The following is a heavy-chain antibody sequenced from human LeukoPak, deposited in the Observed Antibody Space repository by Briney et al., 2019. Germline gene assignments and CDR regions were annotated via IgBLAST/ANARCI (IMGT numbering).Heavy chain of an antibody. J-gene: IGHJ6*03. Sequence: PGGSLRLSCAASGFIFSSYSMNWVRQAPGKGLEWVSSISSSSTYIYYADSVKGRFTISRDNAKNSLYLQMNSLRAEDTAVYYCARDQYYYDSSGYKGYYYYMDVWGKGTTVTVSS. CDR2: ISSSSTYI. D-gene: IGHD3-22*01. CDR3: ARDQYYYDSSGYKGYYYYMDV. V-gene: IGHV3-21*01. CDR1: GFIFSSYS.